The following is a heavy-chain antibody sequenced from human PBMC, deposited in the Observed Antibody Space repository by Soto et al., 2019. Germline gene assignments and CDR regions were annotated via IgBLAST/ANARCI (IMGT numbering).Heavy chain of an antibody. J-gene: IGHJ4*02. V-gene: IGHV3-48*02. CDR3: ARLRFLEWLTDY. CDR1: GFTFSSYS. D-gene: IGHD3-3*01. Sequence: EVQLVESGGGLVQPGGSLRLSCAASGFTFSSYSMNWVRQAPGKGLEWVSYISSSSSTIYYADSVKGRFTISRDNATNSLYLQMNSLRDEDTSVYYCARLRFLEWLTDYLVQGTLVTVSS. CDR2: ISSSSSTI.